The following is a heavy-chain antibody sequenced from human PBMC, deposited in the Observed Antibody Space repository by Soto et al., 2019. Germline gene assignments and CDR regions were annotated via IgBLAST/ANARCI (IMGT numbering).Heavy chain of an antibody. CDR2: ILVGGST. CDR3: AKATATGGGAFDI. J-gene: IGHJ3*02. V-gene: IGHV3-23*01. Sequence: SGGSLRLSCAASGFICTSYDMSWVRQAPGKGLEWVSTILVGGSTHYEDSVKGRFTISRDRPKNTVYLQMSSLTAGDTAVYYCAKATATGGGAFDICGQGTMVTVSS. D-gene: IGHD2-8*02. CDR1: GFICTSYD.